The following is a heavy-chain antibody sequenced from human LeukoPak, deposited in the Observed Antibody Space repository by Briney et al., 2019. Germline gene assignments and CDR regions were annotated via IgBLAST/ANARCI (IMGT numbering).Heavy chain of an antibody. CDR3: AREQPPGIYFDY. J-gene: IGHJ4*02. Sequence: GGSLRLSCAASRFTFSSYAMSWVRQAPGKGLEWVSIIYSGGNTYYADSVKARFTISRDNSKNTVYLQVNSLRAEDTAVYYCAREQPPGIYFDYWGQGTPVTVSS. D-gene: IGHD6-13*01. V-gene: IGHV3-53*01. CDR2: IYSGGNT. CDR1: RFTFSSYA.